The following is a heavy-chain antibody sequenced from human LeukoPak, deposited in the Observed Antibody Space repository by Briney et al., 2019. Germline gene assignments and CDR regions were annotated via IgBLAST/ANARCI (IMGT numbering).Heavy chain of an antibody. Sequence: ASVKVSCKASGYTFIRHWMHWVRLAPGQGLEWVGLINPTGTATLYAQKFQGRITLTRDMSTSTDYMELRSLKSEDTAVYYCARDNSVGDIAWWFDPWGQGTLVTVST. J-gene: IGHJ5*02. CDR3: ARDNSVGDIAWWFDP. D-gene: IGHD3-10*01. CDR1: GYTFIRHW. V-gene: IGHV1-46*01. CDR2: INPTGTAT.